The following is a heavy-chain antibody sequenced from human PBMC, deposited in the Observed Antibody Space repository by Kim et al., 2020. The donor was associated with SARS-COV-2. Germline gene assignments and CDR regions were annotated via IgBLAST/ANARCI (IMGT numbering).Heavy chain of an antibody. CDR2: INHSGST. J-gene: IGHJ4*02. D-gene: IGHD3-3*01. V-gene: IGHV4-34*01. CDR1: GGSFSGYY. Sequence: SETLSLTCAVYGGSFSGYYWSWIRQPPGKGLEWIGEINHSGSTNYNPSLKSRVTISVDTSKNQFSLKLSSVTAADTAVYYCATSYYDFWSGYRGDYWGQGTLVTVSS. CDR3: ATSYYDFWSGYRGDY.